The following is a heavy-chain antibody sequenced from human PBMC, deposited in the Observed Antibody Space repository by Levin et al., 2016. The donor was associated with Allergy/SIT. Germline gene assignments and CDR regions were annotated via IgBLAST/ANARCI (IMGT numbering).Heavy chain of an antibody. V-gene: IGHV1-69*13. D-gene: IGHD2-15*01. Sequence: SVKVSCKASGGTFSSYAISWVRQAPGQGLEWMGGIIPIFGTANYAQKFQGRVTITADESTSTAYMELSSLRSDDTAVYYCARGGLGYCSGGSCYSSWFDPWGQGTLVTVSS. CDR2: IIPIFGTA. CDR3: ARGGLGYCSGGSCYSSWFDP. CDR1: GGTFSSYA. J-gene: IGHJ5*02.